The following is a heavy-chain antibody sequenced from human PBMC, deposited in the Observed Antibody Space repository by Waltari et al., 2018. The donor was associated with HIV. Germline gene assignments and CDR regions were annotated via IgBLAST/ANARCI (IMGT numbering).Heavy chain of an antibody. D-gene: IGHD5-18*01. CDR1: GGSISSYY. V-gene: IGHV4-59*13. Sequence: QVQLQESGPGLVKPSETLSLTCTVSGGSISSYYWSWIRQPPGRGLEWIGYIYYSGSTNYNPSLKSRVTISVDTSKNQFSLKLSSVTAADTAVYYCAKLGKPDTKRGYSYGYWFDYWGQGTLVTVSS. J-gene: IGHJ4*02. CDR3: AKLGKPDTKRGYSYGYWFDY. CDR2: IYYSGST.